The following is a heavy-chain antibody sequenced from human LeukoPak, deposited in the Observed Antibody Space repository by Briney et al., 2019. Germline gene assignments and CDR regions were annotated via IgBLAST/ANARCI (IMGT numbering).Heavy chain of an antibody. CDR3: ARGSINYNSGGYYDNPPLDY. CDR2: MNPNSGNT. Sequence: GASVKVSCKASGYTFTSYDINWVRQATGQGLEWMGWMNPNSGNTGYAQKFQGRVTMTRNTSISTVYMELSSLRSEDTAVYYCARGSINYNSGGYYDNPPLDYWGQGTLITVSS. CDR1: GYTFTSYD. J-gene: IGHJ4*02. D-gene: IGHD3-22*01. V-gene: IGHV1-8*01.